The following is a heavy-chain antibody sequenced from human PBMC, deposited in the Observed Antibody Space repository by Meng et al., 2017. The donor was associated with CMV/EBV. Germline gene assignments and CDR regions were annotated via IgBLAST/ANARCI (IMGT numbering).Heavy chain of an antibody. D-gene: IGHD3-22*01. CDR2: TNHSGST. J-gene: IGHJ4*02. CDR3: ARVAEGYYYDSSGYRPPFDY. V-gene: IGHV4-34*01. Sequence: GSLRLSCAVYGGSFSGYYWSWIRQPPGKGLEWIGETNHSGSTNYNPSLKSRVTMSVDTSKNQFSLKLSSVTAADTAVYYCARVAEGYYYDSSGYRPPFDYWGQGTLVTVSS. CDR1: GGSFSGYY.